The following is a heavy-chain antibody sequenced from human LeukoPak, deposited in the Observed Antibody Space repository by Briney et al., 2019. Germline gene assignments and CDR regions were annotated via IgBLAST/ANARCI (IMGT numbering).Heavy chain of an antibody. V-gene: IGHV1-2*02. J-gene: IGHJ6*03. CDR1: GYTFTGYY. Sequence: GASVKVSCKTSGYTFTGYYMHWVRQAPGQGLEWMGWINPNSGGTNYAQKFQGRVTMTRDTSISTAYMELSRLRSDDTAVYYCARVDLQWNRKNYYYYYYMDVWGKGTTVTISS. CDR3: ARVDLQWNRKNYYYYYYMDV. CDR2: INPNSGGT. D-gene: IGHD6-19*01.